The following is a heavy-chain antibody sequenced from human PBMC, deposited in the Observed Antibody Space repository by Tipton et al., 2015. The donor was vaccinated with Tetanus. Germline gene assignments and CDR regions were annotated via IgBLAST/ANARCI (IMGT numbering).Heavy chain of an antibody. CDR1: GASSTSGDYY. CDR3: ARRAGTSRFDY. J-gene: IGHJ4*02. Sequence: TLSLTCTVSGASSTSGDYYWAWIRQPPGKGPEWIGSIYYTGSTYYNPSLKSRVTVSVDKSKNQLSLKLRSVTAADTAVYYCARRAGTSRFDYWGQGTLVTVSS. V-gene: IGHV4-39*07. D-gene: IGHD1-1*01. CDR2: IYYTGST.